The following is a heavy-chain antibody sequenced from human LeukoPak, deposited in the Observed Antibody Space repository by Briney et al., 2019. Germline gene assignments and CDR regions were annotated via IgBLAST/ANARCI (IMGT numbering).Heavy chain of an antibody. CDR3: AKDIGRDYGDYGTNHYYYMDV. Sequence: GGSLRLSCAASAFIFDNYAMHWVRQAPGKGLEWVSLITWNGLSTYYADSVKGRFTIFRDNRKNSLYLQMNSLRAEDTALYYCAKDIGRDYGDYGTNHYYYMDVWGKGTTVTVSS. J-gene: IGHJ6*03. V-gene: IGHV3-43D*03. CDR1: AFIFDNYA. D-gene: IGHD4-17*01. CDR2: ITWNGLST.